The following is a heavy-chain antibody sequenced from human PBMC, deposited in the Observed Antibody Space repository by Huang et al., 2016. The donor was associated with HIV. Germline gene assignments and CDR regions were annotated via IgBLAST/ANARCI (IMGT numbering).Heavy chain of an antibody. Sequence: VQLVQSGAEVKKPGESLKISCEGSGYSFSSYWIAWVRQMPGKGLDWMGIIFPDDSDPPYRPSFEGQVTISADKSIGTAYLQWSSLKASDTAMYYCARRFSSSSGYFDYWGQGSLVTVSS. D-gene: IGHD6-6*01. V-gene: IGHV5-51*01. CDR1: GYSFSSYW. CDR3: ARRFSSSSGYFDY. CDR2: IFPDDSDP. J-gene: IGHJ4*02.